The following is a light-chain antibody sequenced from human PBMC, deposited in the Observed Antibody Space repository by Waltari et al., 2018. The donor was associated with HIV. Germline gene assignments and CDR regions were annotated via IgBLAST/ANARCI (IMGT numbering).Light chain of an antibody. CDR2: EVT. Sequence: QSALTQPPSAPGSPGQSVTLSCTGPNSDIGTYDYVSWYQQHPGKAPKLVISEVTKRPSGVSDRFSGSKSGNTAFLTVSGLQAEDEADYYCSSFANRDGFYVLFGGGTRLTVL. CDR1: NSDIGTYDY. CDR3: SSFANRDGFYVL. V-gene: IGLV2-8*01. J-gene: IGLJ2*01.